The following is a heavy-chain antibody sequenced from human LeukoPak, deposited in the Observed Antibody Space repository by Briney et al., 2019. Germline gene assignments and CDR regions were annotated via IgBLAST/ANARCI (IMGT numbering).Heavy chain of an antibody. CDR3: VKDRHGTFSFDY. Sequence: GRSLRLSCAASGFIFTSYAVHWARQAPGKGLEWVAAIWSDGSNKYYTDSVKGRFTISRDNSKNTLYLQMSSLRAEDTAVYYCVKDRHGTFSFDYWGQGALVTVSS. CDR2: IWSDGSNK. D-gene: IGHD1-26*01. V-gene: IGHV3-33*06. CDR1: GFIFTSYA. J-gene: IGHJ4*02.